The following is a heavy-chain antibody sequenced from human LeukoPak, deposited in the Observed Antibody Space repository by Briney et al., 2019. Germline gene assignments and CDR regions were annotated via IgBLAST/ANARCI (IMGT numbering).Heavy chain of an antibody. CDR3: ARDYYDSSAYYESDY. CDR2: ISYDGSNK. J-gene: IGHJ4*02. D-gene: IGHD3-22*01. Sequence: GGSLRLSCAASGFTFSSYAMHWVRQAPGKGLEWVAVISYDGSNKYYADSVKGRFTISRDNSKNTLYLQMNSLRAEDTAVYYCARDYYDSSAYYESDYWGQGTLVTVSS. V-gene: IGHV3-30*04. CDR1: GFTFSSYA.